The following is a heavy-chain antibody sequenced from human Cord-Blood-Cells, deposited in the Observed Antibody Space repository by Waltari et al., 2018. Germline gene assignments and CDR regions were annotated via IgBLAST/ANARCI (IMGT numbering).Heavy chain of an antibody. V-gene: IGHV3-30*18. Sequence: QVQLVESGGGVVHTGRSLRLSCAASGFTFSRYGMPGVRQAPGKGLEWVAVISYDGSNKYYADSVKGRFTISRDNSKNTLYLQMNSLRAEDTAVYYCAKWDWGYYFDYWGQGTLVTVSS. CDR2: ISYDGSNK. CDR3: AKWDWGYYFDY. J-gene: IGHJ4*02. D-gene: IGHD3-16*01. CDR1: GFTFSRYG.